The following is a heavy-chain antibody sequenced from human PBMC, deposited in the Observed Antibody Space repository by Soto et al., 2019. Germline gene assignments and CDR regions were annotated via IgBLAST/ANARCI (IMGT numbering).Heavy chain of an antibody. CDR1: GGSISSSSYY. CDR2: IYYSGST. V-gene: IGHV4-39*01. D-gene: IGHD6-6*01. J-gene: IGHJ4*02. Sequence: PSETLSLTCTVSGGSISSSSYYWGWIRQPPGKGLEWIGSIYYSGSTYYNPSLKSRVTISVDTSKNQFSLKLSSVTAADTAVYYCARHCEASEYSSSYYYFDYWGQGTLVTVSS. CDR3: ARHCEASEYSSSYYYFDY.